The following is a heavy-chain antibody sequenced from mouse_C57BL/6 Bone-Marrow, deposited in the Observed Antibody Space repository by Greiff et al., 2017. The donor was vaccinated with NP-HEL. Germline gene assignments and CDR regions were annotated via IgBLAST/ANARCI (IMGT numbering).Heavy chain of an antibody. Sequence: QVQLQQSGPGLVKPSQSLFLTCSITGFPITSGYYWIWIRQSPGKPLEWMGYITHSGETFYNPSLQSPISITRETSKNQFFLQLNSVTTEDTAMYYCAGDPLYGNYVYWYFDVWGTGTTVTVSS. D-gene: IGHD2-1*01. J-gene: IGHJ1*03. CDR1: GFPITSGYY. V-gene: IGHV12-3*01. CDR2: ITHSGET. CDR3: AGDPLYGNYVYWYFDV.